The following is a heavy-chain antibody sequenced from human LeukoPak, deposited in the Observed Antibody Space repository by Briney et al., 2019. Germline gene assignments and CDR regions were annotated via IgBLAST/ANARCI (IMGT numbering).Heavy chain of an antibody. CDR2: IYHSGST. Sequence: SETLSLTCTVSGGSISSYYWSWIRQPPGKGLEWIGSIYHSGSTYYNPSLKSRVTISVDTSKSQFSLKLSSVTAADTAVYYCARDRDSSGYYVYYFDYWGQGTLVTVSS. J-gene: IGHJ4*02. CDR3: ARDRDSSGYYVYYFDY. CDR1: GGSISSYY. D-gene: IGHD3-22*01. V-gene: IGHV4-38-2*02.